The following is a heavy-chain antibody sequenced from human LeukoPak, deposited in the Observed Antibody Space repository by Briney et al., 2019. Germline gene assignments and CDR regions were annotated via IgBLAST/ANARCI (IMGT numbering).Heavy chain of an antibody. CDR2: ISGSGDST. V-gene: IGHV3-23*01. J-gene: IGHJ4*02. CDR3: AKGPSLFDY. CDR1: GFTFSSYA. Sequence: GGSLRLSCAASGFTFSSYAMSWVRQAPGKGLEWVSAISGSGDSTYYGDSVKGRFTISRDNSKNTLYVQVNSLGTEDTAAYYCAKGPSLFDYWGQGTLVTVSS.